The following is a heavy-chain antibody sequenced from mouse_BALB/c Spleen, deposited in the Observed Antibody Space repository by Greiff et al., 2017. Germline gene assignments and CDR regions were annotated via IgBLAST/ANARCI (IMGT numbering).Heavy chain of an antibody. J-gene: IGHJ4*01. D-gene: IGHD2-2*01. CDR1: GFTFSSYG. CDR2: ISSGGSYT. V-gene: IGHV5-6*01. CDR3: ARHEGYDAAMDY. Sequence: EVQRVESGGDLVKPGGSLKLSCAASGFTFSSYGMSWVRQTPDKRLEWVATISSGGSYTYYPDSVKGRFTISRDNAKNTLYLQMSSLKSEDTAMYYCARHEGYDAAMDYWGQGTSVTVSS.